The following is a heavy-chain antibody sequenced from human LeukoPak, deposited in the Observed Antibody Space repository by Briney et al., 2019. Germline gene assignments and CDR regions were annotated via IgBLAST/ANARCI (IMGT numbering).Heavy chain of an antibody. CDR1: GFTFSSYA. V-gene: IGHV3-64*01. CDR3: ARGGLLWFGELSGY. Sequence: GGSLRLSCAASGFTFSSYAMHWVRQAPGKGLEYVSVISSNGGSTYYANSAKGRFTISRDNSKNTLYLQMGSLRAEDMAVYYCARGGLLWFGELSGYWGQGTLVTVSP. D-gene: IGHD3-10*01. J-gene: IGHJ4*02. CDR2: ISSNGGST.